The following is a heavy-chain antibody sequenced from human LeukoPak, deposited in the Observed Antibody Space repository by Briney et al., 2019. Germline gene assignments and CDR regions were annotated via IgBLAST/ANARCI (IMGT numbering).Heavy chain of an antibody. CDR1: GGSISSSSYY. J-gene: IGHJ3*02. CDR3: ARVHCSGGSCYSGAFDI. Sequence: SETLSLTCTVSGGSISSSSYYWGWIRQPPGRGLEWIGSIYYSGSTYYNPSLKSRVTISVDTSKNQFSLKPSSVTAADTAVYYCARVHCSGGSCYSGAFDIWGQGTMVTVSS. V-gene: IGHV4-39*07. D-gene: IGHD2-15*01. CDR2: IYYSGST.